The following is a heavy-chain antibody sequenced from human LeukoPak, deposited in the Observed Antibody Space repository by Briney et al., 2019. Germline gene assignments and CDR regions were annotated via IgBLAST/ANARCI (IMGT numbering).Heavy chain of an antibody. J-gene: IGHJ5*02. Sequence: SETLSLTRTVSGGSISSYYWSWIRQPAGKGLEWIGRIYTSGSTNYNPSLKSRVTMSVDTSKNQFSLKLSSVTAADTAVYYCAREAAGLSNNWFDPWGQGTLVTVSS. CDR2: IYTSGST. V-gene: IGHV4-4*07. CDR1: GGSISSYY. CDR3: AREAAGLSNNWFDP. D-gene: IGHD6-13*01.